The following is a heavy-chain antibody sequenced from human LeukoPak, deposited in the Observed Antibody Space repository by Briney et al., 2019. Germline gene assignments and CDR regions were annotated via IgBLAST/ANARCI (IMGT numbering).Heavy chain of an antibody. D-gene: IGHD3-3*01. CDR3: GRVKEWGGYYYLDY. CDR1: GFTFSTYW. Sequence: GGSLRLSCAASGFTFSTYWMHWVRQAPGKGLVWVSRINSDGSNTNYADSVKGRFTISRDNAKNTLFLQLNSLRAGDTAVYNCGRVKEWGGYYYLDYWGQGALVAVSS. CDR2: INSDGSNT. V-gene: IGHV3-74*01. J-gene: IGHJ4*02.